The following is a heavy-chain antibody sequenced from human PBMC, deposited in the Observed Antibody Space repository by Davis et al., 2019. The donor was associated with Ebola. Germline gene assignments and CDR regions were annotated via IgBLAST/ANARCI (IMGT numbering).Heavy chain of an antibody. CDR2: IYHRGSI. CDR3: ARDIAQPHPYGMDV. J-gene: IGHJ6*02. Sequence: PGGSLRLSCAVFGGSISSPYWWSWVRQPPGKGLEWIGEIYHRGSINYNPSLKSRVTISVDKSKNQFSLKLTSVTDADTAVYYCARDIAQPHPYGMDVWGQGTTVTVSS. V-gene: IGHV4-4*02. CDR1: GGSISSPYW. D-gene: IGHD2-2*01.